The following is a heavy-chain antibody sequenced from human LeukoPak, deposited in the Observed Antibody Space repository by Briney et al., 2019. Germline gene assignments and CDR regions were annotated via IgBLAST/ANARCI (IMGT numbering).Heavy chain of an antibody. Sequence: PSETLSLTCTVSGGSISSSSYYWGWIRQPPGKELEWIGTIYYSGTTYYNPSLKSRVTISVDTSKNQFSLKLSSVTAADTAVYYCASQVWNRFDYWGQGTLVTVSS. D-gene: IGHD1-1*01. CDR3: ASQVWNRFDY. J-gene: IGHJ4*02. CDR1: GGSISSSSYY. V-gene: IGHV4-39*01. CDR2: IYYSGTT.